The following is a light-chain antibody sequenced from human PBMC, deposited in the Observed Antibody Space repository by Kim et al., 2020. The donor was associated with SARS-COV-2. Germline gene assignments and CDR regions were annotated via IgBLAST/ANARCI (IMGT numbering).Light chain of an antibody. J-gene: IGLJ3*02. CDR1: RPDFARHF. V-gene: IGLV1-44*01. CDR2: NNN. CDR3: ATWDVTLNGWV. Sequence: GTISCSGRRPDFARHFVNWYQQRPGTAPKVFIYNNNQRPSGVPDRFSGSRSGTSASLAISGLQSEDEADYYCATWDVTLNGWVFGGGTQLTVL.